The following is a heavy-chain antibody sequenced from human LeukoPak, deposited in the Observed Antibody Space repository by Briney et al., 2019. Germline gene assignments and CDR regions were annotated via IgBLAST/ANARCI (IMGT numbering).Heavy chain of an antibody. V-gene: IGHV3-9*01. CDR3: GKDMGDWAYYFDY. J-gene: IGHJ4*02. CDR1: GFTFDDYA. CDR2: ISWSSGSI. D-gene: IGHD2-21*02. Sequence: GGSLRLSCAASGFTFDDYAMHWVRQAPGKGLEWVSGISWSSGSIGYADSVKGRFTISRDNAKNSLYLQMNSLRAEDTALYYCGKDMGDWAYYFDYWGQGTLVTVSS.